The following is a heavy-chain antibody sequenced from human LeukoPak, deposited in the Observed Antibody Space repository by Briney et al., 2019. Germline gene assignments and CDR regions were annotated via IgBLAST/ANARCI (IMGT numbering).Heavy chain of an antibody. V-gene: IGHV3-30-3*02. D-gene: IGHD7-27*01. Sequence: ADSVKGRFTISRDNTKNTLYLQMNTLRAEDTAVYYCAKERGKLGILYFDYWGQGTLVTVSS. CDR3: AKERGKLGILYFDY. J-gene: IGHJ4*02.